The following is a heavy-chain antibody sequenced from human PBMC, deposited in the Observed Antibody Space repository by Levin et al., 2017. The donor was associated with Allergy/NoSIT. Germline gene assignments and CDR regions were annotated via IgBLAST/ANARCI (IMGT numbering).Heavy chain of an antibody. J-gene: IGHJ4*02. D-gene: IGHD6-13*01. CDR2: IYYSGST. Sequence: SETLSLTCTVSGGSISSSSYYWGWIRQPPGKGLEWIGSIYYSGSTYYNPSLKSRVTISVDTSKNQFSLKLSSVTAADTAVYYCARWGDAAAGYPTDYWGQGTLVTVSS. CDR1: GGSISSSSYY. CDR3: ARWGDAAAGYPTDY. V-gene: IGHV4-39*01.